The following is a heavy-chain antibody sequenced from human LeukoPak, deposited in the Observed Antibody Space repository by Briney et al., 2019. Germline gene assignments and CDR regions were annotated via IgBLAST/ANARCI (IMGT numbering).Heavy chain of an antibody. CDR1: GGSISSGSYY. CDR3: ARVTVRGAYMGLDY. V-gene: IGHV4-39*01. J-gene: IGHJ4*02. CDR2: IYYSGST. Sequence: SETLSLTCIASGGSISSGSYYWSWIRQPPGKGLEWIGSIYYSGSTYYNPSLKSRVTISVDTSKNQFSLKLSSVTAADTAVYYCARVTVRGAYMGLDYWGQGTLVTVSS. D-gene: IGHD3-10*01.